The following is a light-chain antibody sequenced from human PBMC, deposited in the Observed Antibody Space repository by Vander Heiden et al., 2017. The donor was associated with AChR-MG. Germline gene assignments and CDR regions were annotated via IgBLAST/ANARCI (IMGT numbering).Light chain of an antibody. Sequence: EIVMTQSPATLSVSPGERATLSCRASQSVTTNLAWYQQKPGQAPRLLMYDAFTRATGFPAKFSGSGSGTEFTLTISSLQSEDFAIYFCQQDNNWPWTFGQRTKVEVK. CDR1: QSVTTN. V-gene: IGKV3-15*01. CDR2: DAF. J-gene: IGKJ1*01. CDR3: QQDNNWPWT.